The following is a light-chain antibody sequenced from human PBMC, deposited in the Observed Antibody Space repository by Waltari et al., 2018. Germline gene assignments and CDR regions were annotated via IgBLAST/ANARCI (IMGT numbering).Light chain of an antibody. CDR1: NSDGGGYNC. J-gene: IGLJ3*02. V-gene: IGLV2-14*01. Sequence: QSALTQPASVSGSPGQSITISCTGTNSDGGGYNCDSRYQQHPGNVPKLLIYEVSNRPSGVSNRFSASKSGNTASLTISGLQAEDEADYYCSSCTSTTNHLLFGGGTKLTVL. CDR2: EVS. CDR3: SSCTSTTNHLL.